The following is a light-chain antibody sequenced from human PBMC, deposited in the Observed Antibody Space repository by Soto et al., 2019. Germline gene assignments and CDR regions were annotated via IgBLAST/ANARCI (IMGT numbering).Light chain of an antibody. CDR2: DAS. CDR1: QSVSSY. V-gene: IGKV3-11*01. J-gene: IGKJ1*01. Sequence: EIVLTQSPATLSLSPGERATLSCRASQSVSSYLAWYQQKPGQAPRLLIYDASNRATGIPARFSVRGSGTDFTLTISSLEPEDFAVYYCQQRSNWSWTFGQGTKVEIK. CDR3: QQRSNWSWT.